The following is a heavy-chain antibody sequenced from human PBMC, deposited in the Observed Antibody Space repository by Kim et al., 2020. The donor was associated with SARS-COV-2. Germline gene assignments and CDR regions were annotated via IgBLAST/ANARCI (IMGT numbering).Heavy chain of an antibody. CDR2: IYPGDSDT. V-gene: IGHV5-51*01. Sequence: GESLKISCKGSGYSFTSYWIGWVRQMPGKGLEWMGIIYPGDSDTRYSPSFQGQVTISADKSISTAYLQWSSLKASDTAMYYCARGTEVPAAIVGENWFDPWGQGTLVTVSS. CDR3: ARGTEVPAAIVGENWFDP. CDR1: GYSFTSYW. J-gene: IGHJ5*02. D-gene: IGHD2-2*01.